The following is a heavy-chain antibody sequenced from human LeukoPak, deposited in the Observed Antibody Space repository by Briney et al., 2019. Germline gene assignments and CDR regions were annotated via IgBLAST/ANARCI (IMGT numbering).Heavy chain of an antibody. CDR1: GGSVTTGDYY. D-gene: IGHD4-17*01. CDR3: ARGGHGRDYGDYLFGY. V-gene: IGHV4-30-4*01. CDR2: IYSSGST. J-gene: IGHJ4*02. Sequence: SQTLSLTCSVSGGSVTTGDYYWSWIRPPPGKGLVWIGFIYSSGSTYYTPSLKSRLTISVDTSKNQFSLKLSSVTAADTAVYYCARGGHGRDYGDYLFGYWGQGTLVTVSS.